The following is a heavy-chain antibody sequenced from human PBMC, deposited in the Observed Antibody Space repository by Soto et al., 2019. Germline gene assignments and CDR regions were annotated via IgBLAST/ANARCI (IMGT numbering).Heavy chain of an antibody. V-gene: IGHV1-18*04. D-gene: IGHD6-6*01. Sequence: ASVKVSCKASGYTFTSYGTSWVRQAPGQGLEWMGWISAYNGNTNYAQKLQGRVTMTTDTSTSTAYMELRSLRSDDTAVYYCARAVLGSSSFLFDYWGQGTLVTV. CDR2: ISAYNGNT. J-gene: IGHJ4*02. CDR1: GYTFTSYG. CDR3: ARAVLGSSSFLFDY.